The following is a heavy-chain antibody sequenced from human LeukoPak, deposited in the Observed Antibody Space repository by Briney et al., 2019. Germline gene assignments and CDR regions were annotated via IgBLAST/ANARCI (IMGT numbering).Heavy chain of an antibody. Sequence: ASVKVSCKASGYTLTSYDINWVRQATGQGLEWMGWMNPNSGNTGYAQKFQGRVTMTRNTSISTAYMELSSLRSEDTAVYYCARDPQVLSSSASGYYYYYMDVWGKGTTVTVSS. CDR1: GYTLTSYD. V-gene: IGHV1-8*01. J-gene: IGHJ6*03. D-gene: IGHD6-6*01. CDR2: MNPNSGNT. CDR3: ARDPQVLSSSASGYYYYYMDV.